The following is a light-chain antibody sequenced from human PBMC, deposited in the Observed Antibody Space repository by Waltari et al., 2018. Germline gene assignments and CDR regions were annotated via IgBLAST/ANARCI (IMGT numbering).Light chain of an antibody. CDR2: AAS. CDR1: QNIGDY. Sequence: VLTQSPATLSLSPGDRATLSCRASQNIGDYLARYQQKPGQAPRLLISAASNRATGVPARFSGSGSGTDFTLTISSLEPEDFAVYYCQNRRDWPLLTFGGGTKVEIK. CDR3: QNRRDWPLLT. V-gene: IGKV3-11*01. J-gene: IGKJ4*01.